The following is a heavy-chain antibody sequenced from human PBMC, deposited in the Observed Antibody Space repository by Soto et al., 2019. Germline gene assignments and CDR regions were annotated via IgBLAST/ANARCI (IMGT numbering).Heavy chain of an antibody. CDR2: IFHSGAT. D-gene: IGHD1-1*01. CDR3: ARQLERGDLPQGFEY. Sequence: QVQLQESGPGLVEPSGTLSLTCAVSGDSISSSHWWSWVRQSPGKGLEWIGEIFHSGATKYNPSLESRVTMSVDNSNNQLSLKLRSVNAADTAVYYCARQLERGDLPQGFEYWGQGTLATVSS. CDR1: GDSISSSHW. V-gene: IGHV4-4*02. J-gene: IGHJ4*02.